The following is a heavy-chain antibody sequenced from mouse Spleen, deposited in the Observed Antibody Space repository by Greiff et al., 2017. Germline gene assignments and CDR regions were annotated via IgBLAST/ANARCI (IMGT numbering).Heavy chain of an antibody. Sequence: EVKLMESGPGLVKPSQSLSLTCSVTGYSITSGYYWNWIRQFPGNKLEWMGYISYDGSNNYNPSLKNRISITRDTSKNQFFLKLNSVTTEDTATYYCARDEPPYFDYWGQGTTLTVSS. CDR2: ISYDGSN. CDR3: ARDEPPYFDY. V-gene: IGHV3-6*01. J-gene: IGHJ2*01. CDR1: GYSITSGYY.